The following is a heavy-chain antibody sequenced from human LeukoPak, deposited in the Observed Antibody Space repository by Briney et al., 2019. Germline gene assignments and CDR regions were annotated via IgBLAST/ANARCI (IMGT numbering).Heavy chain of an antibody. CDR2: ISSSSDAI. Sequence: GGSLRLSCAASGFTVSSNYMGWVRQAPGKGLEWVSYISSSSDAIYYADSVKGRFTISRDNAKNSLYLQMNSLRAEDTAVYYCARDPPRRYDYWGQGTLVTVSS. J-gene: IGHJ4*02. D-gene: IGHD1-14*01. CDR3: ARDPPRRYDY. CDR1: GFTVSSNY. V-gene: IGHV3-48*01.